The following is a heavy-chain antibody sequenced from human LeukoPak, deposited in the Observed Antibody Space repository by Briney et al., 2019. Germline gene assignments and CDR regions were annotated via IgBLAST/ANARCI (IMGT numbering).Heavy chain of an antibody. D-gene: IGHD1-14*01. J-gene: IGHJ3*02. CDR3: ARTNQISETAFDI. CDR1: GDSILSRTYY. CDR2: ILSSGST. Sequence: SETLSLTCTVSGDSILSRTYYWGWIRQPPGKGLEGIGYILSSGSTNYNPSVKSRVTISVDTSKNQFSLKLSSMTAADTAVYSCARTNQISETAFDIWGQGTMVIVSS. V-gene: IGHV4-61*05.